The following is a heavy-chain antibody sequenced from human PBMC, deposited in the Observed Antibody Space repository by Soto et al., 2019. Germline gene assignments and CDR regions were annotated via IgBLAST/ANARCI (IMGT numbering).Heavy chain of an antibody. V-gene: IGHV4-30-4*01. CDR2: IFYSGTT. D-gene: IGHD1-1*01. CDR1: GDSISSADYY. Sequence: SETLSLTCTASGDSISSADYYWSWIRQTPGKGLEWIGHIFYSGTTYYNPSLKSRLTISVDTSKNHFSLRLTSVTAADTAVYYCARDLWVEPELYYYGMDVWGQGTTVTVSS. CDR3: ARDLWVEPELYYYGMDV. J-gene: IGHJ6*02.